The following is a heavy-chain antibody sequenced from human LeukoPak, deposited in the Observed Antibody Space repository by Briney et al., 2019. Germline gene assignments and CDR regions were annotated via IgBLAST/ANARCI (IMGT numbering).Heavy chain of an antibody. CDR3: ATGLGAGYAIAIHPRAKYFQH. J-gene: IGHJ1*01. Sequence: SETLSLTCAVYGGSFSGYYWSWIRQPPGKGLEWIGEINHSGSTNYNPSLKSRLAISVDTSKNQFSLKLSSVTAADTAVYYCATGLGAGYAIAIHPRAKYFQHWGQGTLVTVSS. V-gene: IGHV4-34*01. CDR2: INHSGST. CDR1: GGSFSGYY. D-gene: IGHD2-2*01.